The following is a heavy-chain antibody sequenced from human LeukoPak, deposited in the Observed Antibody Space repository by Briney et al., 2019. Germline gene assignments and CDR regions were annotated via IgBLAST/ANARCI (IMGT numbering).Heavy chain of an antibody. Sequence: SQTLSLTCTVSGGSISSSNYYWGWIRQAPGKGLEWIGSIYYSGSTYFNPSLKSRVTISVDTSKNQFSLKVSSVTAADTAVYYCARERTYGNYFDYWGQGALVTVSS. V-gene: IGHV4-39*07. J-gene: IGHJ4*02. D-gene: IGHD3-10*01. CDR2: IYYSGST. CDR1: GGSISSSNYY. CDR3: ARERTYGNYFDY.